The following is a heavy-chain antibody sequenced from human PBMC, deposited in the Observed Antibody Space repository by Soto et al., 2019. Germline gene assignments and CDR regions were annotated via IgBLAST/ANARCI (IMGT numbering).Heavy chain of an antibody. Sequence: KESGPTLVKPTQTLTLTCTFSGFSLSTSGVGVAWIRQPPGKALEWLALIYWDDDKRYSPSLKSRLTITKDTSKNQVVLTMTNMDPVDTATYYCSHRGSAARFDYWGQGTLVTVSS. J-gene: IGHJ4*02. CDR1: GFSLSTSGVG. V-gene: IGHV2-5*02. CDR3: SHRGSAARFDY. CDR2: IYWDDDK. D-gene: IGHD6-6*01.